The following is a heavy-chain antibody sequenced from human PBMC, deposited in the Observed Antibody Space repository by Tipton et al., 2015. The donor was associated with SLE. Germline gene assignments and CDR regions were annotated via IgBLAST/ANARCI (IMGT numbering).Heavy chain of an antibody. Sequence: QLVQSGGGLAQPGRSLRLSCSASGFTFSSYAMHWVRQAPGKGLEWVAVISYDGSNKYYADSVKGRFTISRDNSKNTLYLQMNSLRAEDTAVYYCARDAFWSGYYYYYYYMDVWGKGTTVTVSS. CDR1: GFTFSSYA. J-gene: IGHJ6*03. V-gene: IGHV3-30*04. CDR3: ARDAFWSGYYYYYYYMDV. CDR2: ISYDGSNK. D-gene: IGHD3-3*01.